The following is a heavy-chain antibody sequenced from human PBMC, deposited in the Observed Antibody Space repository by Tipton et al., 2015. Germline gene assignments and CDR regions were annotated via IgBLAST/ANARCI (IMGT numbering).Heavy chain of an antibody. J-gene: IGHJ4*02. CDR3: ARARGRHGGLFDS. Sequence: LRLSCDVSGYSISSGYYWSWIRQPPGKGLEWIGSFFHSGNTFHNPSLKSRVTISVDTSKNQFSLRVRSVTAADTAVYYCARARGRHGGLFDSWGQGILVTVSS. CDR2: FFHSGNT. V-gene: IGHV4-38-2*01. CDR1: GYSISSGYY. D-gene: IGHD4-23*01.